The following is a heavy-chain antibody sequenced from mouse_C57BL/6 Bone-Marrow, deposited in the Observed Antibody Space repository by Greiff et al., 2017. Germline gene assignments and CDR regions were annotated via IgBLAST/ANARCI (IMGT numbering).Heavy chain of an antibody. J-gene: IGHJ3*01. Sequence: EVMLVESGEGLVKPGGSLKLSCAASGFTFSSYAMSWVRQTPEKRLEWVAYISSGGDYIYYADTVKGRFTISRDNARNTLYLQMSSLKSEDTAMYYCTRRGLTGKGDLPWFAYWGQGTLVTVSA. CDR3: TRRGLTGKGDLPWFAY. CDR2: ISSGGDYI. V-gene: IGHV5-9-1*02. D-gene: IGHD4-1*01. CDR1: GFTFSSYA.